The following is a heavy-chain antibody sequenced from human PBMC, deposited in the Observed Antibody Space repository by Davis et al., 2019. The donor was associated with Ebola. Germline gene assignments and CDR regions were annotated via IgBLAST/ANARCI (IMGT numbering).Heavy chain of an antibody. J-gene: IGHJ4*02. CDR2: ISSSSSTI. CDR3: AGKSGYSIGHFDY. CDR1: GFTFSSYS. D-gene: IGHD3-22*01. Sequence: GGSLRLSCAASGFTFSSYSMNWVRQAPGKGLEWVSYISSSSSTIYYADSVKGRFTISRDNAKNSLYLQMNSLRDEDTAVYYRAGKSGYSIGHFDYWGQGTLVTVSS. V-gene: IGHV3-48*02.